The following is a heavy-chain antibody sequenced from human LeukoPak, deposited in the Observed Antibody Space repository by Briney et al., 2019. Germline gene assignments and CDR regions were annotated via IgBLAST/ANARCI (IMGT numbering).Heavy chain of an antibody. CDR1: GFTVSSNY. J-gene: IGHJ5*02. Sequence: GGSLRLSCAASGFTVSSNYMSWVRQAPGKGLEWVSVIYSGGSTYYADSVKGRFTISRDNSKNTLYLQMNSLGAEDTAVYYCARVLELNWFDPWGQRTLVTVSS. V-gene: IGHV3-66*02. CDR3: ARVLELNWFDP. CDR2: IYSGGST. D-gene: IGHD1-26*01.